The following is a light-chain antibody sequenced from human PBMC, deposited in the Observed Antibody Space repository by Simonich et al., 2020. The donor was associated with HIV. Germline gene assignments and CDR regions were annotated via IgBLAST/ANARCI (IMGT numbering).Light chain of an antibody. V-gene: IGKV1-5*03. CDR3: QQYNSYSVT. J-gene: IGKJ4*01. CDR1: QGISSW. Sequence: DIQMTQSPSTLSASVGNRVTITCRASQGISSWLAWYQQKPGKAPNLLIYKASNLETGVPSRFSRSGSGTELTLTISSLQPDDFATYYCQQYNSYSVTFGGGTKVEIK. CDR2: KAS.